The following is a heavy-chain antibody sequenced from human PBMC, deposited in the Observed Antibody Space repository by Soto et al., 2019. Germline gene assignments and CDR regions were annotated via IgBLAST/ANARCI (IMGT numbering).Heavy chain of an antibody. J-gene: IGHJ6*02. Sequence: GGSLRLSCAASGFTVSSNYMSWVRQAPGKGLEWVSVIYSGGSTYYADSVKGRFTISRDNSKNTLYLQMNSLRAEDTAVYYCAKSIAARSSGGGEYYHHYRMDPWFQGPTVTVS. V-gene: IGHV3-53*01. CDR3: AKSIAARSSGGGEYYHHYRMDP. CDR2: IYSGGST. D-gene: IGHD6-6*01. CDR1: GFTVSSNY.